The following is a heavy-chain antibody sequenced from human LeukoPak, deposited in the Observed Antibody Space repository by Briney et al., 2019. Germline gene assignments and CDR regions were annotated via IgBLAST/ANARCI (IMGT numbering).Heavy chain of an antibody. J-gene: IGHJ4*02. D-gene: IGHD3-16*01. CDR2: IYYSGST. CDR1: GGSISSSSYY. CDR3: ARVTFFQYYFDY. V-gene: IGHV4-61*01. Sequence: PSETLSLTCTVSGGSISSSSYYWSWIRQPPGKGLEWIGYIYYSGSTNYNPSLKSRVTISVDTSKNQFSLKPSSVTAADTAVYYCARVTFFQYYFDYWGQGTLVTVSS.